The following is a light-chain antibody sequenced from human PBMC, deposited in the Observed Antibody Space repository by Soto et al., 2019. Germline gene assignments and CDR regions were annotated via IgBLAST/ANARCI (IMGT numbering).Light chain of an antibody. J-gene: IGLJ3*02. CDR2: QTT. CDR3: GTWDSSLSLWV. Sequence: QSVLTQPPSVSAAPGQRVTMSCSGSSSNVGNNYVSWYQQLPGTAPKLLIFQTTERPSGIPDRFSGSKSGTAATLGITELQTGEEADYYCGTWDSSLSLWVFGGGTKLTVL. CDR1: SSNVGNNY. V-gene: IGLV1-51*02.